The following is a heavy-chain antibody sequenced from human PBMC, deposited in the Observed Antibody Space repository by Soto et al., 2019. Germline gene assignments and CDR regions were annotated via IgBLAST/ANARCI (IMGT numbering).Heavy chain of an antibody. D-gene: IGHD6-19*01. CDR2: ISAYNGNT. Sequence: QVQLVQSGAEVKKPGASVKVSCKASGYTFTSYGISWVRQAPGQGLEWMGWISAYNGNTNYAQKLQGRVTMTTDTSTSTAYMELRSLRSDDTAVYYCARVFSRGWYCYYYYYYGMDVWGQGTTVTVSS. J-gene: IGHJ6*02. CDR3: ARVFSRGWYCYYYYYYGMDV. V-gene: IGHV1-18*04. CDR1: GYTFTSYG.